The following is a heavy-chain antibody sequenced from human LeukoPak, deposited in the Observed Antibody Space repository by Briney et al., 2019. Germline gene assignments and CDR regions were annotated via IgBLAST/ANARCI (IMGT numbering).Heavy chain of an antibody. J-gene: IGHJ4*02. Sequence: SETLSLTCTASGGSTSGYYWSWIRQPPGKGLEWIRYIYYSGSTNYNPSLKSRVTISIHTSKNQFSLKLSSVTAADTAVYYCAGRSRSGWYYDYWGQGTLVTVSS. V-gene: IGHV4-59*01. CDR3: AGRSRSGWYYDY. CDR1: GGSTSGYY. CDR2: IYYSGST. D-gene: IGHD6-19*01.